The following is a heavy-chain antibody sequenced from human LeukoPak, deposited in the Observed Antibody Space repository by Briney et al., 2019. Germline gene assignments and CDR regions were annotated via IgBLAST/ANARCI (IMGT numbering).Heavy chain of an antibody. CDR3: ARHRRDNNWFDP. D-gene: IGHD5-24*01. V-gene: IGHV4-39*01. CDR2: INYSGGT. CDR1: GGSISSSSYY. Sequence: KPSETLSLTCTVSGGSISSSSYYCDWIRQPPGKGLEWIGDINYSGGTYYNPSLKSRVTMSVDTSKNQFSLELRSVTAADTAVYYCARHRRDNNWFDPWSQGTLVTVSS. J-gene: IGHJ5*02.